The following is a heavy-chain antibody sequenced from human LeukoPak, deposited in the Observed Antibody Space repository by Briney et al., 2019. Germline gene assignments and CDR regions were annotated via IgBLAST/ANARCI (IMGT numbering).Heavy chain of an antibody. D-gene: IGHD3-22*01. CDR1: GFTFSSYW. Sequence: GGSLRLSCAASGFTFSSYWMSWVRQAPGKGLEWVANIKQDGSEKYYVDSVKGRFTISRDNAKNSMYLQMNSLRAEDTAVYYCARGKYDSSPFLQHWGQGTLVTVSS. V-gene: IGHV3-7*03. CDR3: ARGKYDSSPFLQH. J-gene: IGHJ1*01. CDR2: IKQDGSEK.